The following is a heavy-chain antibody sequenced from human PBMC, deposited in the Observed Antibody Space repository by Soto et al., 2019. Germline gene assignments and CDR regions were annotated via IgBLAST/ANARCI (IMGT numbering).Heavy chain of an antibody. V-gene: IGHV3-30-3*01. Sequence: QAGGSLRLCCAGSGFNFSIYAMHWVRQAPGKGLDWVGVISYDGSQHYYADSVKGRFTISRDNSKNTLYLRMDSLRPEDTAVYYCASDVDHIPSDYWGQGTLVTVSS. CDR3: ASDVDHIPSDY. J-gene: IGHJ4*02. D-gene: IGHD2-2*01. CDR1: GFNFSIYA. CDR2: ISYDGSQH.